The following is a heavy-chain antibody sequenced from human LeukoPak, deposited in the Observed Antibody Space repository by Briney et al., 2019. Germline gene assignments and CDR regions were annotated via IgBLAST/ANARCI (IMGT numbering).Heavy chain of an antibody. CDR2: ISSSSSYI. J-gene: IGHJ6*03. V-gene: IGHV3-21*01. Sequence: PGGSLRLSCAASGFTFSSYSMNWVRQAPGKGLEWVSSISSSSSYIYYADSVKGRFTISRDNAKNSLYLQMNSLRAEHTAVYYCARVPGYSSSWYISYYYYYYMDVWGKGTTVTVSS. CDR3: ARVPGYSSSWYISYYYYYYMDV. CDR1: GFTFSSYS. D-gene: IGHD6-13*01.